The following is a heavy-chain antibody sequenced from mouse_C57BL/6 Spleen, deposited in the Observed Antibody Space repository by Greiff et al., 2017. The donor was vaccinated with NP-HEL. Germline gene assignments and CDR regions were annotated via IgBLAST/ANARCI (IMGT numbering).Heavy chain of an antibody. CDR1: GYTFTGYW. Sequence: QVQLQQSGAELMKPGASVKLSCKATGYTFTGYWIEWVKQRPGHGLEWIGEILPGSGSTTYNEKFKGKATFTADTSSNTAYMQLSSLTTDDSAIYYCARWKSYYGSSFDFDYWGQGTTLTVSS. CDR3: ARWKSYYGSSFDFDY. J-gene: IGHJ2*01. CDR2: ILPGSGST. V-gene: IGHV1-9*01. D-gene: IGHD1-1*01.